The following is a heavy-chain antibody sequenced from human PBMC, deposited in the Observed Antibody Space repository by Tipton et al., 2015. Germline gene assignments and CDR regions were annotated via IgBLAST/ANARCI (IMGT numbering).Heavy chain of an antibody. J-gene: IGHJ6*02. CDR2: ISFSDTT. CDR3: ARDLEHGMDV. CDR1: GGSVSSDSYY. V-gene: IGHV4-61*01. Sequence: GLVKPSETLSLTCTVSGGSVSSDSYYWNWIRQPPGKGLEWIGYISFSDTTHYNPSLKSRITISLNTSKNQFSLKMSSVTAADTAVYFCARDLEHGMDVWGQGTTVTVS.